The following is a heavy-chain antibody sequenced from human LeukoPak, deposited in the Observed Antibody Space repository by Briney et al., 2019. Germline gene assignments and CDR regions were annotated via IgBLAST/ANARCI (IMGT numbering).Heavy chain of an antibody. J-gene: IGHJ4*02. V-gene: IGHV4-31*03. D-gene: IGHD6-13*01. CDR1: GGSISSGGYY. CDR2: IYYSGST. CDR3: AAMEAAATYYFDY. Sequence: SESLSLSCTVSGGSISSGGYYWSWIRQHPGPGLEWIGYIYYSGSTYYNPSLKSRVTISVNTSKNQFSLKLSSLTAADTAVYYCAAMEAAATYYFDYWGQGTLVTVSS.